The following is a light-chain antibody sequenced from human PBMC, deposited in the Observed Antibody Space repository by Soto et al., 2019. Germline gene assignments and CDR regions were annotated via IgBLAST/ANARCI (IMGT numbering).Light chain of an antibody. CDR2: GAS. Sequence: EIVMTQSPATLSVSPGGRATLSCRASQSISDTLAWSQQKPGKAPRLLIQGASTRAPGFPARFSGSGSGTDFPLTISSLQSEDFAVYYCQQYDNWLTFGQGTKVDIK. CDR1: QSISDT. J-gene: IGKJ1*01. CDR3: QQYDNWLT. V-gene: IGKV3-15*01.